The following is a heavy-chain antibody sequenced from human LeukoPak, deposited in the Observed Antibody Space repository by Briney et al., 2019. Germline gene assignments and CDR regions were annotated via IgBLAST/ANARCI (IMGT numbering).Heavy chain of an antibody. CDR1: GLNFNTYD. D-gene: IGHD2-21*02. V-gene: IGHV3-23*01. CDR3: AARLPLYGMDV. Sequence: GGSLRLSCVGSGLNFNTYDLTWVRQAPGKGLEWVALFGTRHTHIFYADSVEGRFAISRDNSKNTVYLQMNSLRVEDAAVYYCAARLPLYGMDVWGQGTTVTVSS. CDR2: FGTRHTHI. J-gene: IGHJ6*02.